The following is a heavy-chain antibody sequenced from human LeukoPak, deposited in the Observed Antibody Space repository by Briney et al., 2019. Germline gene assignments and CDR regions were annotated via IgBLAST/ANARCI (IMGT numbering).Heavy chain of an antibody. J-gene: IGHJ4*02. CDR3: ARKSASGNYPLDY. V-gene: IGHV3-23*01. CDR2: ISADSATT. Sequence: PGGSLRLSCAASGLTFSSYGMHWVRQAPGKGLEWVSVISADSATTFYADSVKGRFTISRDNAKNTVFLQMSSLRAEDTALYYCARKSASGNYPLDYWGQGTLVTVSS. CDR1: GLTFSSYG. D-gene: IGHD3-10*01.